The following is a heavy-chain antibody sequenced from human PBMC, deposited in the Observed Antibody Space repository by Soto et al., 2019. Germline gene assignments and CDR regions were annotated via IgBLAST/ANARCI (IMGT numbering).Heavy chain of an antibody. CDR1: GFTFSSYW. J-gene: IGHJ4*02. V-gene: IGHV3-74*01. CDR3: LRGNSGYGNFDY. D-gene: IGHD5-12*01. CDR2: IKGDGSKT. Sequence: PGGSLRLSCAASGFTFSSYWMHWVRQAPGKGLVWVSRIKGDGSKTNYADSVKGRFTISRDNAKNTLYLQLNSLRAEDTAVYYCLRGNSGYGNFDYWGQGTRVTVSS.